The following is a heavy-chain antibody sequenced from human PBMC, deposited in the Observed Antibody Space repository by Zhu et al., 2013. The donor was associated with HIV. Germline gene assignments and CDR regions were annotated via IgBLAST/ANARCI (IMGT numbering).Heavy chain of an antibody. CDR3: ARGVVSEWLRTYYFDY. CDR2: IYYSGST. J-gene: IGHJ4*02. Sequence: QVQLQESGPGLVKPSQTLSLTCTVSGGSISSGIYYWTWIRQHPAKGLEWIGYIYYSGSTYYNPSLKSRVTISVDTSKNLFSLKLSSVTAADTAVYYCARGVVSEWLRTYYFDYWGQGTLVTVSS. CDR1: GGSISSGIYY. V-gene: IGHV4-31*03. D-gene: IGHD5-12*01.